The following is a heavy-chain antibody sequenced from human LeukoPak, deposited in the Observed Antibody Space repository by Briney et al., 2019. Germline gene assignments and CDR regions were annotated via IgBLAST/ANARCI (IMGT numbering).Heavy chain of an antibody. J-gene: IGHJ3*02. Sequence: PGGSLRLSCAASGFTFDDYAMHWVRQAPGKGLEWVSGISWNSGGIGYADSVKGRFTISRDNAKNSLYLQMNSLRAEDTALYYCAKSTDDAFDIWGQGTMVTVSS. CDR3: AKSTDDAFDI. CDR1: GFTFDDYA. CDR2: ISWNSGGI. V-gene: IGHV3-9*01.